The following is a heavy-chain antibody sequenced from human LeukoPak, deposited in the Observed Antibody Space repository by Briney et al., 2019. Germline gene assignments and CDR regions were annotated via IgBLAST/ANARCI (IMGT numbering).Heavy chain of an antibody. CDR3: AKHGSRNWYTFDD. CDR2: IRKDGSSK. D-gene: IGHD2-15*01. J-gene: IGHJ4*02. V-gene: IGHV3-30*02. Sequence: GGSLRLSCAASGFIFSNYGLHWVRQAPGKGLEWVAFIRKDGSSKNYADSVKGRVTISRDNSRNTLFLQVDSLRSEDTAAYYCAKHGSRNWYTFDDWGQGILVTVSS. CDR1: GFIFSNYG.